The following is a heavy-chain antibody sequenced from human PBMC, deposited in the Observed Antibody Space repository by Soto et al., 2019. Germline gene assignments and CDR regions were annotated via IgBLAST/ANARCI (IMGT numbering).Heavy chain of an antibody. Sequence: EVQLVESGGGLVKPGGSLRLSCAASGFTFSTYSMNWVRQAPGKGLEWVSSISSSSAYIYYADSVKGRFTISRDNAKNSLFLHMDSLRDEDTAVYYCARDRDYGDYGLLLGGQGTLVTVSS. CDR2: ISSSSAYI. V-gene: IGHV3-21*01. J-gene: IGHJ4*02. CDR3: ARDRDYGDYGLLL. D-gene: IGHD4-17*01. CDR1: GFTFSTYS.